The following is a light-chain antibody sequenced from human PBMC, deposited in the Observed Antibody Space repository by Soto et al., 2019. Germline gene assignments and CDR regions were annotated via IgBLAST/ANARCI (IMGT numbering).Light chain of an antibody. V-gene: IGKV3-15*01. CDR2: GAS. Sequence: EIVMTQSPATLSVSPGERATLSCRASQSVSSNLAWYQQKPGQAPRLLIYGASTRATGIPARFSGSGSGTAFTLTISSLQSEDFAVYYCPQYNNWPPITFGQGTKLEIK. CDR1: QSVSSN. J-gene: IGKJ2*01. CDR3: PQYNNWPPIT.